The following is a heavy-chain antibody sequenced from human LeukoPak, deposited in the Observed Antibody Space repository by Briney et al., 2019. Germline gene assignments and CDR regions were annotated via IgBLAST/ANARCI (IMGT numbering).Heavy chain of an antibody. D-gene: IGHD3-3*01. Sequence: QAGGSLRLSCAASGFTFSTYAMSCVRQAPGKGLEWVSGISGGGSSTYYADSVKGRFTISRDNSKNTLYLQMNSLRAEDTAVYFCAKYPPGSLNGYYYLDYWGLGTLVTVSS. CDR2: ISGGGSST. J-gene: IGHJ4*02. V-gene: IGHV3-23*01. CDR1: GFTFSTYA. CDR3: AKYPPGSLNGYYYLDY.